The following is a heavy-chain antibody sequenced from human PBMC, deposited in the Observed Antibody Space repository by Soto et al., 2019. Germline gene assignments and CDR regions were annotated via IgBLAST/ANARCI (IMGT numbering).Heavy chain of an antibody. J-gene: IGHJ6*02. D-gene: IGHD3-3*01. CDR3: ARFAFGLRFLERELRNDYYYYGMDV. CDR2: TYYRSKWYN. CDR1: GDSVSSNSAA. V-gene: IGHV6-1*01. Sequence: PSQTLSLTCAISGDSVSSNSAAWNWIRPSPSRGLEWLGRTYYRSKWYNDYAVSVKSRITINPDTSKNQFSLQLNSVTPEDTAVYYCARFAFGLRFLERELRNDYYYYGMDVWGQGTTVTVSS.